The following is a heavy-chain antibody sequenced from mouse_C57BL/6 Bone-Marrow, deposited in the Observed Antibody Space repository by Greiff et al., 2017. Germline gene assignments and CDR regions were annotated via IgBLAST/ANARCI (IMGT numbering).Heavy chain of an antibody. J-gene: IGHJ4*01. CDR1: GYTFTSYW. V-gene: IGHV1-72*01. D-gene: IGHD2-3*01. CDR3: ARGEMVTTYYAMDY. CDR2: IGPNSGGT. Sequence: QVQLQQPGAELVKPGASVKLSCKASGYTFTSYWMHWVKQRPGRGLEWIGRIGPNSGGTKYNEKFKSKATLTVDKPSSTAFMQLSSLTSEDSAVYYCARGEMVTTYYAMDYWGQGTSVPVSS.